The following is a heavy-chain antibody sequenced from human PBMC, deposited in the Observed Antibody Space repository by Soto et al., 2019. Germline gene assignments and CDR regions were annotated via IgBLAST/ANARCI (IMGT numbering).Heavy chain of an antibody. D-gene: IGHD3-3*01. CDR2: MNPNSGNT. CDR3: ARGFNQRITIFGVDTSYFYRDV. V-gene: IGHV1-8*01. J-gene: IGHJ6*03. Sequence: KGLEWMGWMNPNSGNTGYAQKFQGRVTMTRNTSISTAYMELSSLRSEDTAVYYCARGFNQRITIFGVDTSYFYRDVWGKGTTVTVSS.